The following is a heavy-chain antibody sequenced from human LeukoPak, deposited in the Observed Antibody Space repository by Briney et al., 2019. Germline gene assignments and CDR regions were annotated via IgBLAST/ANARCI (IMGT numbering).Heavy chain of an antibody. D-gene: IGHD2-2*01. CDR3: ARASCSSTSCYGDPFDY. Sequence: GGSLRLSCAGSGFSFSSYGMHWVRQAPGKGLEWVAVISYDGSNKYHADSVKGRFTISRDNSKNTLYLQMNSLRAEDTAVYYCARASCSSTSCYGDPFDYWGQGTLVTVSS. CDR1: GFSFSSYG. J-gene: IGHJ4*02. CDR2: ISYDGSNK. V-gene: IGHV3-30*19.